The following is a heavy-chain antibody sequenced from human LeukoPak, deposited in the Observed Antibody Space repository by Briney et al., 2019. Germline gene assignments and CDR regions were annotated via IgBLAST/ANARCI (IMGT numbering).Heavy chain of an antibody. CDR1: GVTFSNYW. CDR3: ARKTYYYDTSPAGWFDT. CDR2: INQDGSAK. V-gene: IGHV3-7*01. Sequence: GSLRLSCAASGVTFSNYWMSWVRQAPGKGLEWVANINQDGSAKNYVDSVLGRFTISRDNAKNSLYLQMNSLRAEDTAIYYCARKTYYYDTSPAGWFDTWGQGTLGTVSS. D-gene: IGHD3-22*01. J-gene: IGHJ5*01.